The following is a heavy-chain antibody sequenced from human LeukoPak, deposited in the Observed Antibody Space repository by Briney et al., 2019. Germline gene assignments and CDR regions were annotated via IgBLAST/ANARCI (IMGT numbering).Heavy chain of an antibody. J-gene: IGHJ5*02. CDR2: IKQDGSEK. CDR3: ARDNCGKGDEITNWFDP. V-gene: IGHV3-7*01. Sequence: PGGSLRLSCAASGFTFSSYWMSWVRQAPGKGLEWVANIKQDGSEKYYVDSVKGRFTISRDNARNSLYLQMNSLRAEDTAVYYCARDNCGKGDEITNWFDPWGQGTLVTVSS. D-gene: IGHD1-20*01. CDR1: GFTFSSYW.